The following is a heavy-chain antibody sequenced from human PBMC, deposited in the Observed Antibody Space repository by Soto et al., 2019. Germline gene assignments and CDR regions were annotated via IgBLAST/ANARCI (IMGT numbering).Heavy chain of an antibody. Sequence: QVTLKESGPVLVKPTETLTLTCTVSGFSLSNARMGVSWIRQPPGKALEWLAHIFSNDEKSYSTSLKSRLTISKDTSKSQGVLTMTNMDPVDTATYYCARFMVRGNYYYYYGMDVWGQGTTVTVSS. J-gene: IGHJ6*02. CDR3: ARFMVRGNYYYYYGMDV. V-gene: IGHV2-26*01. CDR2: IFSNDEK. CDR1: GFSLSNARMG. D-gene: IGHD3-10*01.